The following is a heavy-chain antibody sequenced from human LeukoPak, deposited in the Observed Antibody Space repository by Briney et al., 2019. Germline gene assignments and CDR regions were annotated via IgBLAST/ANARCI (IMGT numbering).Heavy chain of an antibody. CDR1: GFTFSSYA. CDR3: AKGSSSWYYFDY. Sequence: GGTLRLSCAASGFTFSSYAMSWVRQAPGKGLEWVSAISGSGGSTYYADSVKGRFTISRDNSKNTLYVQMNSLRAEDTAVYYCAKGSSSWYYFDYWGQGTLVTVSS. V-gene: IGHV3-23*01. J-gene: IGHJ4*02. D-gene: IGHD6-13*01. CDR2: ISGSGGST.